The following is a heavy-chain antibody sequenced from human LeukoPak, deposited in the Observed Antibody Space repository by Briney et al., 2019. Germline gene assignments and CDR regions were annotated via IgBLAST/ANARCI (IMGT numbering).Heavy chain of an antibody. CDR1: GFTFSSYA. J-gene: IGHJ4*02. Sequence: GGSLRLSCAASGFTFSSYAMSWGRQAPGKGLEGGSAISGSGGSTYYADSVKGRFTISRDNSKNTLYLQMNSLRAEDTAVYYCAKGGAYYYDSSGRRDYWGQGTLVTVSS. CDR2: ISGSGGST. V-gene: IGHV3-23*01. D-gene: IGHD3-22*01. CDR3: AKGGAYYYDSSGRRDY.